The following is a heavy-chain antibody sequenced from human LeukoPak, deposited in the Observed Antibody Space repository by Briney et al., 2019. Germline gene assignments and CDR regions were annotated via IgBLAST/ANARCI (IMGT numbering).Heavy chain of an antibody. J-gene: IGHJ4*02. Sequence: GESLKISCKSSGYSFSSYWIAWVRQMPGKAPEWMGIVYPGDSDTRYSPSFQGRVTFSADKSISTAFLQWSSLKASDTAMYFCARHWPDSSSPLDYWGQGTQVTVSS. CDR1: GYSFSSYW. D-gene: IGHD3-22*01. V-gene: IGHV5-51*01. CDR2: VYPGDSDT. CDR3: ARHWPDSSSPLDY.